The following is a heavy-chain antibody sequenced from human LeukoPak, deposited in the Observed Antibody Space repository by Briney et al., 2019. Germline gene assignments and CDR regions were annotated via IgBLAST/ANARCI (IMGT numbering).Heavy chain of an antibody. V-gene: IGHV4-59*01. Sequence: SETLSLTCTVSGGSISSYFWSWIRQPPGKGLEWIGYIYHSGSTYYNPSLKSRVTISVDTSKNQFSLKLSSGTAADTAVYYCARGGYYYDSSGYWGAFDIWGQGTMVTVSS. CDR3: ARGGYYYDSSGYWGAFDI. CDR1: GGSISSYF. J-gene: IGHJ3*02. D-gene: IGHD3-22*01. CDR2: IYHSGST.